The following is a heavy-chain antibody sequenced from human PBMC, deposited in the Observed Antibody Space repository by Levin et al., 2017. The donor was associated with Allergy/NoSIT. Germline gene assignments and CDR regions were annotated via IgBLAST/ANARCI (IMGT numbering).Heavy chain of an antibody. J-gene: IGHJ4*02. Sequence: GGSLRLSCAASRFTFSSYAMSWVRQAPGKGLVWVSTIIGSGSITYYADSVKGRFTISRDNSKNILYLQMNSLRAEDTAVYFCARADIATTIDFDYWGQGTLVSVSS. V-gene: IGHV3-23*01. CDR3: ARADIATTIDFDY. CDR2: IIGSGSIT. CDR1: RFTFSSYA. D-gene: IGHD5-12*01.